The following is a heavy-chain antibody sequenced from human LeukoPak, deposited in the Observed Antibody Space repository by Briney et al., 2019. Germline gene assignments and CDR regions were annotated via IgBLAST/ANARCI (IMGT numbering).Heavy chain of an antibody. CDR2: IRSKANSYAT. V-gene: IGHV3-73*01. CDR3: TSPRGSGLAAASGMDV. J-gene: IGHJ6*03. CDR1: GFTFGDYG. D-gene: IGHD6-13*01. Sequence: PGRSLRLSCTASGFTFGDYGMSWVRQASGKGLEWVGRIRSKANSYATAYAASVKGRFTISRDDSKNTAYLQMNSLKTEDTAVYYCTSPRGSGLAAASGMDVWGKGTTVTVSS.